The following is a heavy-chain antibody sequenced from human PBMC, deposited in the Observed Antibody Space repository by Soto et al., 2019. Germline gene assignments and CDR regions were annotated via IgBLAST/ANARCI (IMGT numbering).Heavy chain of an antibody. J-gene: IGHJ1*01. Sequence: QVQLVQSGAEVQRPGASVKVSCQASGYTFTTYDMHGVRQAPGQSLEWMGWIKTATGHAKYSQKFQDRVTMTRDTAASTGQMEFSSLRSEDTAVYFCVVSTGWWSFLYWGQGSLVTVAS. CDR2: IKTATGHA. D-gene: IGHD6-19*01. CDR1: GYTFTTYD. CDR3: VVSTGWWSFLY. V-gene: IGHV1-3*04.